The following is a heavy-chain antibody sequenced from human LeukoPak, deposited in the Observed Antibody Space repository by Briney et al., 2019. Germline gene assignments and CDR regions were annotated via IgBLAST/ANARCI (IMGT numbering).Heavy chain of an antibody. CDR1: GFTFSSYA. J-gene: IGHJ4*02. CDR3: AKVRLGFGELLPFDY. CDR2: ISGSGGST. D-gene: IGHD3-10*01. Sequence: GGSLRLACAASGFTFSSYAMSWVRQAPGKGLEWVSAISGSGGSTYYADSVKGRFTISRDNSKNTLYLQMDSLRAEDTAVYYCAKVRLGFGELLPFDYWGQGTLVTVSS. V-gene: IGHV3-23*01.